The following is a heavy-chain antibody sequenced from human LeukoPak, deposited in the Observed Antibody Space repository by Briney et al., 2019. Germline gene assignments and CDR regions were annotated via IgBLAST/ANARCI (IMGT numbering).Heavy chain of an antibody. CDR2: ISNSGGTT. Sequence: YAXSXVRQAPGKGLEWGSTISNSGGTTYYADSVKGRFTISRXXXENTLYLQMNSLRDEDTAVYYCAKATGYLLWGQGTLVTVSS. V-gene: IGHV3-23*01. CDR1: YA. J-gene: IGHJ4*02. D-gene: IGHD1-14*01. CDR3: AKATGYLL.